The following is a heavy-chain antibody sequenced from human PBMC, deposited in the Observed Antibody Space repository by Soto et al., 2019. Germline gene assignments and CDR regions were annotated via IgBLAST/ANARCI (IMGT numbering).Heavy chain of an antibody. J-gene: IGHJ5*02. CDR3: ARATTVTKVSYNWFDP. Sequence: EASVKVSCKASGYTFTSYYMHWVRQAPGQGLEWMGIINPSGGSTSYAQKFQGRVTMTRDTSTSTVYMELSSLRSEDTAVYYCARATTVTKVSYNWFDPWGQGTLVTVSS. D-gene: IGHD4-4*01. CDR1: GYTFTSYY. V-gene: IGHV1-46*03. CDR2: INPSGGST.